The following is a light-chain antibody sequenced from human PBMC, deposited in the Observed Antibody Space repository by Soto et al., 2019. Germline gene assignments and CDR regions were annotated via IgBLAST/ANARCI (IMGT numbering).Light chain of an antibody. CDR3: QQYGNSPQT. CDR2: GSS. V-gene: IGKV3-20*01. Sequence: EIVLTPSPVTLSLSPGERATLSCRASQSVSGYLAWYQQTPGQAPRLLIYGSSTRATGIPARFSGSGSGTDFTLTISRLEPEDFAVYYCQQYGNSPQTFGQGTKVDIK. CDR1: QSVSGY. J-gene: IGKJ1*01.